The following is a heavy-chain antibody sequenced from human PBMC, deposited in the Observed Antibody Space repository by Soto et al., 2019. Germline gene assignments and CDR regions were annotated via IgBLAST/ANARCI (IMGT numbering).Heavy chain of an antibody. CDR1: GYSFSGYG. Sequence: ASVKVSCKASGYSFSGYGISWVRQAPGQGLDWMGWISVNNGNTDYAPKFQGRVTMTTDTSTSTAYMELRSLRSDDTAVYYCATSYDSGFDPWGQGTLVTVSS. J-gene: IGHJ5*02. CDR2: ISVNNGNT. V-gene: IGHV1-18*04. CDR3: ATSYDSGFDP. D-gene: IGHD3-3*01.